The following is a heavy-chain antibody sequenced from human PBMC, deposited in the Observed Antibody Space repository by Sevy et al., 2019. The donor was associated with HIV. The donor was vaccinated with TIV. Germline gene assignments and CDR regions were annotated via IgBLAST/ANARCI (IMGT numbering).Heavy chain of an antibody. CDR2: ISSSGSLI. CDR1: EFTFSSYE. Sequence: GGSLRLSCAASEFTFSSYEMNWVRQAPGKGLEWVSYISSSGSLIYYAASVKGRFTISRDNAKNSLYLQMNSLRAEDTAVYYCAGGVVIGTTFDYWGQGTLVTISS. V-gene: IGHV3-48*03. CDR3: AGGVVIGTTFDY. D-gene: IGHD3-22*01. J-gene: IGHJ4*02.